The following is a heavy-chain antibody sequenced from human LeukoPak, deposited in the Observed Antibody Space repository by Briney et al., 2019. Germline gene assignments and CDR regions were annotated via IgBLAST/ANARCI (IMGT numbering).Heavy chain of an antibody. CDR1: GFTVSSNY. CDR3: ARDLVWNDFEGEEGGQDY. D-gene: IGHD1-1*01. CDR2: IYSGGST. Sequence: GGSLRLSCAASGFTVSSNYMGWVRQAPGKGLEWVSVIYSGGSTYYADSVKGRFTISRDNSKNTLYLQMNSLRAEDTAVYYCARDLVWNDFEGEEGGQDYWGQGTLVTVSS. V-gene: IGHV3-53*01. J-gene: IGHJ4*02.